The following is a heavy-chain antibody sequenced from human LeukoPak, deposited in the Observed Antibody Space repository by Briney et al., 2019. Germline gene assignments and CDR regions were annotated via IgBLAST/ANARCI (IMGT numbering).Heavy chain of an antibody. J-gene: IGHJ4*02. CDR1: GYTFTSYA. V-gene: IGHV1-3*01. CDR3: ARDQHLGSSWYDY. D-gene: IGHD6-13*01. CDR2: INAGNGNT. Sequence: ASVKVSRKASGYTFTSYAMHWVRQAPGQRLEWMGWINAGNGNTKYSQKFQGRVTITRDTSASTAYMELSSLRSEDTAVYYCARDQHLGSSWYDYWGQGTLVTVSS.